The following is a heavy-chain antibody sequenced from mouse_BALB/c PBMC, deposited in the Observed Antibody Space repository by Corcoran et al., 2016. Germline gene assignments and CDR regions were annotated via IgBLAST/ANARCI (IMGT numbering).Heavy chain of an antibody. CDR3: ARSNWFDY. Sequence: EVQLQQSGAELVKPGASVKLSFTASGFNIKDTYMHWVKQRPEQGLEWIGRIDPANGNTKYDPKFQGKATITADTSSNTAYLQLSSLTCEDTAVYYCARSNWFDYWGQGTTLTVSS. D-gene: IGHD4-1*01. J-gene: IGHJ2*01. CDR2: IDPANGNT. V-gene: IGHV14-3*02. CDR1: GFNIKDTY.